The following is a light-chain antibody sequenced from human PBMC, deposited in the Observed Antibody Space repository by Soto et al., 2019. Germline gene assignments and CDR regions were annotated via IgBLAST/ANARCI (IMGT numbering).Light chain of an antibody. CDR2: ENN. J-gene: IGLJ3*02. CDR3: GTWVGSLSTWV. V-gene: IGLV1-51*02. Sequence: QSVLTQPPSVSAAPGQKVTISCSGSSSNIGNNYVSWYQQLPGTAPKLLIYENNKRPSGIPDRFSGSKSGASATLGITGLQTGDEADYYCGTWVGSLSTWVFGGGTKLTVL. CDR1: SSNIGNNY.